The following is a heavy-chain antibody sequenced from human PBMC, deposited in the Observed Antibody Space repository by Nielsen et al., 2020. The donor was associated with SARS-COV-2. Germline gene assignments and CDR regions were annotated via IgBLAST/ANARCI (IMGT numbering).Heavy chain of an antibody. CDR1: GGSFSGYY. CDR3: ARGRAARTDLRPEYSYGIFGYYGMDV. Sequence: SETLSLTCAVYGGSFSGYYWSWIRQPPGKGLEWIGEINHSGSTNYNPSLKSRVTISVDTSKNQFSLKLSSVTAADTAVYYCARGRAARTDLRPEYSYGIFGYYGMDVWGQGTTVTVSS. V-gene: IGHV4-34*01. D-gene: IGHD5-18*01. CDR2: INHSGST. J-gene: IGHJ6*02.